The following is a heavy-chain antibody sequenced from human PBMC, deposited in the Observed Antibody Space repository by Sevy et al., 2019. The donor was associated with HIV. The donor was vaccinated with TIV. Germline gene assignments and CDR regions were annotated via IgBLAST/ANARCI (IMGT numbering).Heavy chain of an antibody. CDR3: ATMGYCSSTSCYTWFDP. D-gene: IGHD2-2*02. Sequence: ASVKVSCKVSGYTLTELSMHWVRQAPGKGLEWMGGFDPEDGETIYAQKFQGRVTMTEDTSTNTAYMELSSLRSEDTAVYYCATMGYCSSTSCYTWFDPWGQGTLVTVSS. V-gene: IGHV1-24*01. CDR2: FDPEDGET. J-gene: IGHJ5*02. CDR1: GYTLTELS.